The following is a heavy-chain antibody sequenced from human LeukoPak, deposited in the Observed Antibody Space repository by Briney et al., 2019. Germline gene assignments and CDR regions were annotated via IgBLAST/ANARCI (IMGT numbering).Heavy chain of an antibody. J-gene: IGHJ4*02. CDR1: GITFSSYG. CDR2: ISHDGNNK. V-gene: IGHV3-30*03. CDR3: ARDECSSTSCYWGLDY. Sequence: GALRLSCAASGITFSSYGMYWVRHAPGKGLEWVAVISHDGNNKYYADSVKGRFTISRDNSKNTLYLQMNSLRAEDTAVYYCARDECSSTSCYWGLDYWGQGTLVTVSS. D-gene: IGHD2-2*01.